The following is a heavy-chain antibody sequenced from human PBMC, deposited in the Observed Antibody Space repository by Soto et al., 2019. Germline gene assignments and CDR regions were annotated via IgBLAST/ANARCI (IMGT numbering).Heavy chain of an antibody. J-gene: IGHJ4*02. D-gene: IGHD3-3*01. CDR1: GFTFSNYA. CDR3: AKALQYYDFWSGFPDSPY. V-gene: IGHV3-23*01. Sequence: GGSLRLSCTASGFTFSNYAMSWVRQAPGKGLEWVSAISGGGGSTYYADSVKGRFTISRDNSKNTLYLQMNSLRAEDTAIYYCAKALQYYDFWSGFPDSPYWGQGTLVTVSS. CDR2: ISGGGGST.